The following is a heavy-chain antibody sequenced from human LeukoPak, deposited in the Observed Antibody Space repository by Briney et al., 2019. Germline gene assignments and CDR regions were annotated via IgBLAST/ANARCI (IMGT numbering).Heavy chain of an antibody. CDR1: GYTFTSYG. J-gene: IGHJ3*02. V-gene: IGHV1-18*01. CDR2: ISAYNGNT. Sequence: ASVKVSCKASGYTFTSYGISWVRQAPGQGLEWMGWISAYNGNTNYAQKLQGRVTMTTDTSTSTAYMELRSLRSDDTAVYYCARGLGYCSSTSCQGAFDIWGQGTMVTVSS. D-gene: IGHD2-2*01. CDR3: ARGLGYCSSTSCQGAFDI.